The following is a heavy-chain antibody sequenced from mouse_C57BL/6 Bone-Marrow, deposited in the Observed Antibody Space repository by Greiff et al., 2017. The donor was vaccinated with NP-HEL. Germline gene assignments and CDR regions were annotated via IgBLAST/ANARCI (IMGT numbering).Heavy chain of an antibody. CDR1: GYTFTSYW. D-gene: IGHD2-3*01. CDR3: ARDDDSRRDYFDY. V-gene: IGHV1-7*01. CDR2: INPSSGYT. J-gene: IGHJ2*01. Sequence: QVQLKQSGAELAKPGASVKLSCKASGYTFTSYWMHWVKQRPGQGLEWIGYINPSSGYTKYNQKFKDKATLTADKSSSTAYMQLSSLTYEDSAVYYCARDDDSRRDYFDYWGQGTTLTVSS.